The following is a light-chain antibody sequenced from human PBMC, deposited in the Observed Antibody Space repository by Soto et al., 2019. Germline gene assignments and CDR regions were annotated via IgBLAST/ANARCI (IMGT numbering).Light chain of an antibody. CDR1: SSDVGGYNY. CDR2: DVS. Sequence: QSVLTQPASVSGSPGQSITTSCTGTSSDVGGYNYVSWYQQHPGKAPKLMIYDVSNRPSGVSNRFSGSKSGNTASLTISGLQAEDEADYYCSSYTSISTFSVFGTGTRSPS. J-gene: IGLJ1*01. CDR3: SSYTSISTFSV. V-gene: IGLV2-14*01.